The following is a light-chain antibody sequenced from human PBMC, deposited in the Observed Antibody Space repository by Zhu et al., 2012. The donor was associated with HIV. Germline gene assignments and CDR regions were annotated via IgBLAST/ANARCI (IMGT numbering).Light chain of an antibody. CDR2: DAS. CDR3: QQRVNWPLT. J-gene: IGKJ4*01. V-gene: IGKV3-11*01. CDR1: RSVNNF. Sequence: IVLTQSPATLSLSPGERATVSCRASRSVNNFLAWYQQKPGQAPRLLIYDASKRAAGIPPRFSGSGSGTDFTLTISSLEPEDFALYYCQQRVNWPLTFGGGTKVEIK.